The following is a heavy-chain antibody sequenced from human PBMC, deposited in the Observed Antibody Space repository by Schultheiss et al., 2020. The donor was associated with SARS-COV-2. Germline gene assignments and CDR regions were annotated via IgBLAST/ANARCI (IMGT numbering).Heavy chain of an antibody. V-gene: IGHV3-NL1*01. J-gene: IGHJ4*02. CDR1: GFTFSSYA. Sequence: GESLKISCAASGFTFSSYAMHWVRQAPGKGLEWVSVIYSGGSTYYADSVKGRFTISRDNSKNTLYLQMNSLRAEDTAVYYCAKGSGNRDYWGQGTLVTVSS. CDR3: AKGSGNRDY. CDR2: IYSGGST. D-gene: IGHD1-26*01.